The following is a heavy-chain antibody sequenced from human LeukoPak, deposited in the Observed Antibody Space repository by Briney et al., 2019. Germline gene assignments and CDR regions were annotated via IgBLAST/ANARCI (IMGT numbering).Heavy chain of an antibody. J-gene: IGHJ4*02. V-gene: IGHV1-69*13. Sequence: GASVKVSCKASGGTFSSYAMSWVRQAPGQGLEWMGGIIPIFGTANYAQKFQGRVTITADESTSTAYMELRSLRSDDTAVYYCARDGYGDNSTDYWGQGTLVTVSS. D-gene: IGHD4-17*01. CDR1: GGTFSSYA. CDR2: IIPIFGTA. CDR3: ARDGYGDNSTDY.